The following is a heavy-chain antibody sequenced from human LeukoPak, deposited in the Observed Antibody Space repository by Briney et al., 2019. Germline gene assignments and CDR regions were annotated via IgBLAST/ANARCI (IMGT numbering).Heavy chain of an antibody. CDR2: IRYDGSNK. CDR1: VFTFSSYG. D-gene: IGHD3-3*01. CDR3: AKTSILERLLLDY. V-gene: IGHV3-30*02. Sequence: AGGSLILSCAASVFTFSSYGMHWVRQAPGKVLEWVAFIRYDGSNKYYADSVKGRFTISRDNSKNTLYLQMNTLRAEDTAVYHCAKTSILERLLLDYWGQGTLVTVSS. J-gene: IGHJ4*02.